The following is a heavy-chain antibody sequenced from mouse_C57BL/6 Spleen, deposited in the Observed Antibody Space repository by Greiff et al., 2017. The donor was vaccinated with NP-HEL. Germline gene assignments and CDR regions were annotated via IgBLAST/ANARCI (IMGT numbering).Heavy chain of an antibody. CDR3: ARGGLYDGYSDYFDY. J-gene: IGHJ2*01. V-gene: IGHV1-22*01. Sequence: EVQLQESGPELVKPGASVKMSCKASGYTFTDYNMHWVKQSHGKSLEWIGYINPNNGGTSYNQKFKGKATLTVNKSSSTAYMELRSLTSEDSAVYYCARGGLYDGYSDYFDYWGQGTTLTVSS. D-gene: IGHD2-3*01. CDR2: INPNNGGT. CDR1: GYTFTDYN.